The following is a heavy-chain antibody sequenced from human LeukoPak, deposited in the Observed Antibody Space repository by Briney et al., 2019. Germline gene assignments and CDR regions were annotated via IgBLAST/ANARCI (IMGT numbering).Heavy chain of an antibody. Sequence: ASXKVSCKASGYTFTSYGISWVRQAPGQGVEWMGWISAYNGNTNYAQKLQGRVTMTTDTSTSTAYMELRSLRSDDTAVYYCARVPSGRPTYYFDYWGQGTLVTVSS. CDR1: GYTFTSYG. J-gene: IGHJ4*02. V-gene: IGHV1-18*01. D-gene: IGHD6-19*01. CDR3: ARVPSGRPTYYFDY. CDR2: ISAYNGNT.